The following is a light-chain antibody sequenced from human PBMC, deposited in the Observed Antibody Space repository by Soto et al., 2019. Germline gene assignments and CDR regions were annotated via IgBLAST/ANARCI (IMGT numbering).Light chain of an antibody. CDR2: SYD. CDR1: SSNLGDNT. Sequence: QSALAQPPSASGAPGQRVTISCSTSSSNLGDNTVNWYQHVPGTAPKLLIYSYDQRPSGVPDRFSGSRSGTSASLAISGLQSEDEADDYCAAWDATLDGYVFGTGTKVTVL. V-gene: IGLV1-44*01. J-gene: IGLJ1*01. CDR3: AAWDATLDGYV.